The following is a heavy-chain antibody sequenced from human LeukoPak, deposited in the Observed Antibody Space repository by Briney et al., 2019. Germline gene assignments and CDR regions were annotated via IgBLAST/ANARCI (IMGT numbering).Heavy chain of an antibody. CDR3: AKEDYDSSGYYGDYYYYMDV. Sequence: GGSLRLSCAASGFTFSTYAMSWVRLAPGEGMEWVSDIRACGGSSYYADSVKDRFTISRDNSKNTLHLQMNSLRAEDTAVYYCAKEDYDSSGYYGDYYYYMDVWGKGTTVTVSS. J-gene: IGHJ6*03. V-gene: IGHV3-23*01. D-gene: IGHD3-22*01. CDR1: GFTFSTYA. CDR2: IRACGGSS.